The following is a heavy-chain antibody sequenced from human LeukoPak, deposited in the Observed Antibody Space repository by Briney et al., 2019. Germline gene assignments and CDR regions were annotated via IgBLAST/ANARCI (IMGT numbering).Heavy chain of an antibody. CDR2: INSDGSST. V-gene: IGHV3-74*01. CDR3: AKSPGAHHPMTSWFDP. CDR1: GFTFSSYW. Sequence: PGGSLRLSCAASGFTFSSYWMHWVRQAPGKGLVWVSRINSDGSSTSYADSVKGRFTISRDNAKNTLYLQMNSLRAEDTAVYYCAKSPGAHHPMTSWFDPWGQGTLVTVSS. D-gene: IGHD1-26*01. J-gene: IGHJ5*02.